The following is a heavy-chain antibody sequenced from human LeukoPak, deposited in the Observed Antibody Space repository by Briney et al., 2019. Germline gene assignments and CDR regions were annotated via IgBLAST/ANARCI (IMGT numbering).Heavy chain of an antibody. Sequence: GGSLRLSCAASGFTFNNYAMSWVRQAPGKGLEWVSAISASGGTTYYADSVKSRFTISRDNSENTLFLQMNSLRAEDTAVYYCAKEPREYCSSTSCPNWFDSWGQGTLVTVSS. CDR3: AKEPREYCSSTSCPNWFDS. D-gene: IGHD2-2*01. J-gene: IGHJ5*01. V-gene: IGHV3-23*01. CDR1: GFTFNNYA. CDR2: ISASGGTT.